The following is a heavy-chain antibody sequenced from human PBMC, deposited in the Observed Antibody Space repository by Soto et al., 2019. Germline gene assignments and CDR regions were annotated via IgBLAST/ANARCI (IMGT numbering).Heavy chain of an antibody. J-gene: IGHJ4*02. V-gene: IGHV4-28*01. D-gene: IGHD6-13*01. CDR3: ARKHRLAAAEFDY. Sequence: QVQLQESGPRLVKPSDTLSLTCTVSDYSISSDSNLWGWIRQPPGKGLEWIGYIHSGGTTYYNPSIKSRVTKSLETAKNQFYLKLTSVTAVDTAIYYCARKHRLAAAEFDYWGQGVLVTVSS. CDR2: IHSGGTT. CDR1: DYSISSDSNL.